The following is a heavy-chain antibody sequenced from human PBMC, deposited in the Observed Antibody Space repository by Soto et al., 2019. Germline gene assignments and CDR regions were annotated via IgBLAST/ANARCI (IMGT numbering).Heavy chain of an antibody. CDR3: TRDPYGGSRYYFDY. CDR2: IWYDGSNK. J-gene: IGHJ4*02. D-gene: IGHD1-26*01. Sequence: XESLRLSFAASGFSFSNYAMHWVRQAPGKGLEWVAVIWYDGSNKYYADSVKGRFTISKDNSQTTVYLQMNSLRAEDTAVYYCTRDPYGGSRYYFDYWGQGTLVTV. CDR1: GFSFSNYA. V-gene: IGHV3-33*01.